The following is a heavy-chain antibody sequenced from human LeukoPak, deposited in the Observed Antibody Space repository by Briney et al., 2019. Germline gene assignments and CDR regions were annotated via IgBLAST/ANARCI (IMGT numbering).Heavy chain of an antibody. CDR1: GYTFTSYA. CDR2: INTNTGNP. CDR3: ARSEDGSGSYFIYYYYYYMDV. J-gene: IGHJ6*03. V-gene: IGHV7-4-1*02. Sequence: GASVKVSCKASGYTFTSYAMNWVRQAPGQGLEWMGWINTNTGNPTYAQGFTGRFVFSLDTSVSTAYLQISSLKAEDTAVYYCARSEDGSGSYFIYYYYYYMDVWGKGTTVSVSS. D-gene: IGHD3-10*01.